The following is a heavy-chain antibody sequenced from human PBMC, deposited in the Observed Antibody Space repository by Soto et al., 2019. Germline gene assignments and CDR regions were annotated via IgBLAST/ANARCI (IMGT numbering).Heavy chain of an antibody. CDR3: ARDPKTSGGQHWAFNYFDS. CDR1: GFSFSISP. J-gene: IGHJ4*02. D-gene: IGHD7-27*01. V-gene: IGHV3-30-3*01. CDR2: ISYDGTNK. Sequence: GGSLRLSCAASGFSFSISPMHWVRQAPGKGPEWVALISYDGTNKFYADSVKGRFTISRDNSKSTLYLQVDSLRPEDAAVYYCARDPKTSGGQHWAFNYFDSWGQGTRGTVSS.